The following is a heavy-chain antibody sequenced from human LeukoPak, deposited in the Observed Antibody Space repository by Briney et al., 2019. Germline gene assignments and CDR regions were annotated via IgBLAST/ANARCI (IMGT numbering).Heavy chain of an antibody. Sequence: PSETLSLTCAVYGGSFSGYYWSWIRQPPGKGVEWIGSIYHSGSTYYNPSLKSRVTISVDTSKNQFSLKLSSVTAADTAVYYCARGYYDYVWGSYRSRWFDPWGQGTLVTVSS. CDR2: IYHSGST. CDR3: ARGYYDYVWGSYRSRWFDP. D-gene: IGHD3-16*02. CDR1: GGSFSGYY. V-gene: IGHV4-34*01. J-gene: IGHJ5*02.